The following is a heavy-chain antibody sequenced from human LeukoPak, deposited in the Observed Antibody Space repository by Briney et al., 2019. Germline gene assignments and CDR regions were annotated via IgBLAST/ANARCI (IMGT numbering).Heavy chain of an antibody. Sequence: GGSLRLSCAASGFTFSSYSMNWVRQAPGKGLEWVSSISSSSSYIYYADSVKGRFTISRDNAKNSLYLQMNSLRAEDTAVYYCARDLYGDFQFDYWGQGTLVTVSS. D-gene: IGHD4-17*01. CDR2: ISSSSSYI. CDR1: GFTFSSYS. CDR3: ARDLYGDFQFDY. J-gene: IGHJ4*02. V-gene: IGHV3-21*01.